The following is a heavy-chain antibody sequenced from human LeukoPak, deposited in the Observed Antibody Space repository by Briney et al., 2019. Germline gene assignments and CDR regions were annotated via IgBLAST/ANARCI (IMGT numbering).Heavy chain of an antibody. V-gene: IGHV3-23*01. CDR2: ISGSGGST. CDR1: GFTFSSYA. J-gene: IGHJ1*01. Sequence: GGSLRLSCAASGFTFSSYAMSWVRQAPGEGLEWVSAISGSGGSTYYADSVKGRFTISRDNSKNTLYLQMNSLRAEDTAVYYCAKEGYCSSTSCYFFQHWGQGTLVTVSS. D-gene: IGHD2-2*01. CDR3: AKEGYCSSTSCYFFQH.